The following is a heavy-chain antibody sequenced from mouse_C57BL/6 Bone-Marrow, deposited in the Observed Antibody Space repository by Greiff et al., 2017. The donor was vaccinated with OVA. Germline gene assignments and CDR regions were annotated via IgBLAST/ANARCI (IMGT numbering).Heavy chain of an antibody. Sequence: EVMLVESGGGLVKPGGSLGLSCAASGFTFSDYGMHWVRQAPEKGLEWVAYISSGSSTIYYADTVKGRFTISRDNAKNTLFLQMTSLRSEDTAMYYCARRVRRGGYFDYWGQGTTLTVSS. D-gene: IGHD2-14*01. J-gene: IGHJ2*01. CDR3: ARRVRRGGYFDY. CDR2: ISSGSSTI. CDR1: GFTFSDYG. V-gene: IGHV5-17*01.